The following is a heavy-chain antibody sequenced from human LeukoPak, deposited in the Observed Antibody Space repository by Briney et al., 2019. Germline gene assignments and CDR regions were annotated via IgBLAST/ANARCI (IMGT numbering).Heavy chain of an antibody. Sequence: GGSLRLSCAAPGFTFSSYSMNWVRQAPGKGLEWVSYISSSSSTIYYADSVKGRFTISRDNAKNSLYLQMNSLRAEDTAVYYCARDASVAYYDFWSGYPHFDYWGQGTLVTVSS. D-gene: IGHD3-3*01. V-gene: IGHV3-48*04. CDR2: ISSSSSTI. CDR1: GFTFSSYS. J-gene: IGHJ4*02. CDR3: ARDASVAYYDFWSGYPHFDY.